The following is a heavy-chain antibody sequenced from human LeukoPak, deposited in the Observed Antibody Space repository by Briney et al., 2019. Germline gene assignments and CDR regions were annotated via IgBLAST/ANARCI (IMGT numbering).Heavy chain of an antibody. V-gene: IGHV3-21*01. J-gene: IGHJ4*02. CDR2: ISSSSSYI. Sequence: GGSLRLSCAASGFTFSSYSMNWVRQAPGKGLEWVSSISSSSSYIYYADSVKGRFTISRDNAKNSLYLQMNSLRAEDTAVCYCARRVPAAKAVDYWGQGTLVTVSS. D-gene: IGHD2-2*01. CDR1: GFTFSSYS. CDR3: ARRVPAAKAVDY.